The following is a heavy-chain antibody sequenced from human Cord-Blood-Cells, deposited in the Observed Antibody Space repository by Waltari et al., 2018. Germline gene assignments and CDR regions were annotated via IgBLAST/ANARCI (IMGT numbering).Heavy chain of an antibody. Sequence: QVQLQQWGAGLLKPSETLSLTCAVYGGSFSGYYWSWIRQPPGKGLEWIGEINHSGSTNYNPSLKRRVTISVDTSKNQFSLKLSSVTAADTAVYYCAREPLTGDTGDWYFDLWGRGTLVTVSS. CDR1: GGSFSGYY. J-gene: IGHJ2*01. CDR2: INHSGST. CDR3: AREPLTGDTGDWYFDL. D-gene: IGHD5-18*01. V-gene: IGHV4-34*01.